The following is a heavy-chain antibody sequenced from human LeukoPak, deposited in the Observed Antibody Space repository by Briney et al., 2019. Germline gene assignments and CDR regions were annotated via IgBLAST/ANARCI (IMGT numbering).Heavy chain of an antibody. CDR3: ARTISEYSSSSWYYFDY. CDR1: GFTFSSYG. V-gene: IGHV3-33*01. D-gene: IGHD6-6*01. CDR2: IWYDGSNK. Sequence: GGSLRLSCAASGFTFSSYGMHWVRQAPGKGLEWVAVIWYDGSNKYYADSVKGRFTISRDNSKNTLYLQMNSLRAEDTAVYYCARTISEYSSSSWYYFDYWGQGTLVTVSS. J-gene: IGHJ4*02.